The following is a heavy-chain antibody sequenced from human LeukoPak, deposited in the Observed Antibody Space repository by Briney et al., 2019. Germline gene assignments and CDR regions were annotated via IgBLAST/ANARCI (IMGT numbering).Heavy chain of an antibody. V-gene: IGHV3-74*01. D-gene: IGHD3-16*01. CDR1: GFTFSSYW. Sequence: GGSLRLSCAASGFTFSSYWMHWVRQAPGKGLVWVSRSNSDGSSTSYADSVKGRFTISRDNAKNTLYLQMNSLRAEDTAVYYCGGGTYYYFDYWGQRTLVTVSS. CDR2: SNSDGSST. CDR3: GGGTYYYFDY. J-gene: IGHJ4*02.